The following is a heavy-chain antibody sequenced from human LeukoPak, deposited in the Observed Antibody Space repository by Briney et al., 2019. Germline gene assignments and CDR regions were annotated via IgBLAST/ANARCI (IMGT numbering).Heavy chain of an antibody. CDR3: ARSEQLITLIGGYYYMDV. J-gene: IGHJ6*03. D-gene: IGHD6-6*01. CDR2: TYYRSKWYN. CDR1: GDSVSSNSAA. V-gene: IGHV6-1*01. Sequence: SQTLSLTCAISGDSVSSNSAAWNWIRQSPSRGLEWLGRTYYRSKWYNDYAVSVKSRITISPDTSKNQFSLQLNSVTPEDTAVYYCARSEQLITLIGGYYYMDVWGKGTTVTVSS.